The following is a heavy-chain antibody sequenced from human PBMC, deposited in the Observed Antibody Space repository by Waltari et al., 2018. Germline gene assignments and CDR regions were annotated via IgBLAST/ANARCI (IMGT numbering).Heavy chain of an antibody. CDR2: ISWNSGSI. V-gene: IGHV3-9*01. D-gene: IGHD2-2*01. J-gene: IGHJ6*02. Sequence: EVQLVEPVGGLVQPGRSLRLSCTASVFSFNTYAMHWVRQAPGKGLEWISGISWNSGSIGYADSAKGRFAISRDNAKNSLYLQMNSLRAEDTALYYCARHTDQGLFFYYAMDVWGQGTTVTVSS. CDR3: ARHTDQGLFFYYAMDV. CDR1: VFSFNTYA.